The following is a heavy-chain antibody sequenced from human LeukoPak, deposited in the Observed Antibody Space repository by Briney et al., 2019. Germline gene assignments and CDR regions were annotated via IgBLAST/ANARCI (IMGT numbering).Heavy chain of an antibody. Sequence: SETLSLTCTVSGYPINNAYYWVWIRQPPGKGLEWIGYIYYSGSTYYNPSLKSRVTISVDTSKNQFSLKLSSVTAADTAVYYCARAEIYCSSTSCYVNWFDPWGQGTLVTVSS. CDR1: GYPINNAYY. CDR3: ARAEIYCSSTSCYVNWFDP. V-gene: IGHV4-30-4*08. CDR2: IYYSGST. D-gene: IGHD2-2*01. J-gene: IGHJ5*02.